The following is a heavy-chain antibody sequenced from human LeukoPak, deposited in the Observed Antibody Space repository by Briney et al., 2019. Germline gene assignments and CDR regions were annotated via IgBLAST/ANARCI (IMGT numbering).Heavy chain of an antibody. J-gene: IGHJ6*02. CDR3: ASNMAANYHYFYGIDV. D-gene: IGHD6-6*01. CDR2: ISSSTTST. CDR1: GFSFSDYY. V-gene: IGHV3-11*01. Sequence: GGSLRLSCAASGFSFSDYYMAWIRQAPGKGLEWVSVISSSTTSTYYADSVKGRFAVSRDNAKNSLSLQMSSLGVEDTGVYYCASNMAANYHYFYGIDVWGQGTTVTVSS.